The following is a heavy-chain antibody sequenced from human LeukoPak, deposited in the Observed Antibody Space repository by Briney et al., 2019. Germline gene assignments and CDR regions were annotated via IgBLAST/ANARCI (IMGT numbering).Heavy chain of an antibody. CDR2: IRYDGSNK. CDR1: GFTFSYYG. Sequence: GGSLRLSCAASGFTFSYYGMHWVRQAPGKGLEWVAFIRYDGSNKYYADSVKGRFTISRDNSKNTLYLQMNSLRAEDTAVYYCARDPSYYYGSGSYAVDYWGQGTLVTVSS. D-gene: IGHD3-10*01. CDR3: ARDPSYYYGSGSYAVDY. J-gene: IGHJ4*02. V-gene: IGHV3-30*02.